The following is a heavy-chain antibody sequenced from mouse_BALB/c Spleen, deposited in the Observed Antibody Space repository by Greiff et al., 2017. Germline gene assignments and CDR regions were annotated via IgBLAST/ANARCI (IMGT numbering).Heavy chain of an antibody. J-gene: IGHJ3*01. V-gene: IGHV1S81*02. CDR2: INPSNGRT. CDR3: ARREPYYGNYWFAY. D-gene: IGHD2-10*01. Sequence: QVQLQQSGAELVKPGASVKLSCKASGYTFTSYWMHWVKQRPGQGLEWIGEINPSNGRTNYNEKFKSKATLTVDKSSSTAYMQLSSLTSEDSAVYYCARREPYYGNYWFAYWGQGTLVTVSA. CDR1: GYTFTSYW.